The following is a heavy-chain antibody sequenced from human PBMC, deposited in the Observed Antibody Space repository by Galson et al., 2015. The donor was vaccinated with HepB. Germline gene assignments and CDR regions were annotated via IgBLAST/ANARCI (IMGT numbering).Heavy chain of an antibody. V-gene: IGHV3-23*01. CDR3: TLSIGWYYVSFDY. Sequence: SLRLSCAASGFTFSNYAVNWVRQAPGKGLEWVSSISGNGDTTYYADSVKGRFTISRDNSKNTLSLQMNSLRAEDTALYYCTLSIGWYYVSFDYWGQGTLVTVSS. CDR1: GFTFSNYA. D-gene: IGHD6-19*01. CDR2: ISGNGDTT. J-gene: IGHJ4*02.